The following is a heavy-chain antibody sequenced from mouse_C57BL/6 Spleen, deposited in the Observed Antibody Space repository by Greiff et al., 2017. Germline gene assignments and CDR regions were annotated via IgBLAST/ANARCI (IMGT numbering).Heavy chain of an antibody. Sequence: VQLQQSGPELVKPGASVKISCKASGYTFTDYYMNWVKQSHGKSLEWIGDINPNNGGTSYNQKFKGKATLTVDKSSSTAYMELRSLTSEDSAVYYCARGSYDGYYYYFDYWGQGTTLTVSS. J-gene: IGHJ2*01. V-gene: IGHV1-26*01. CDR2: INPNNGGT. D-gene: IGHD2-3*01. CDR1: GYTFTDYY. CDR3: ARGSYDGYYYYFDY.